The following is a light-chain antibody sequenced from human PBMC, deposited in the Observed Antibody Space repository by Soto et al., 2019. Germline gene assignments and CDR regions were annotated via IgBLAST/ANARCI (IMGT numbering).Light chain of an antibody. CDR2: EVS. J-gene: IGLJ2*01. V-gene: IGLV2-14*01. Sequence: QSALTQPASVSGSPGQSITISCTGTSSDVGGYTYVSWYQHYPGKAPKIMIYEVSNRPSGVSNRFSGSKSANTASLTISGLQADDEADYYCNSYTDSSTVVFGGGTKLTVL. CDR3: NSYTDSSTVV. CDR1: SSDVGGYTY.